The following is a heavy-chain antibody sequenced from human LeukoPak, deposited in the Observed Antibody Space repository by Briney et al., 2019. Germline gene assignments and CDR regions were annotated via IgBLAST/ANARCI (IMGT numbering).Heavy chain of an antibody. CDR1: GGSISSSSYY. D-gene: IGHD3-3*01. Sequence: PSETLSLTCSVSGGSISSSSYYWGWIRQPPGKGLEWIGSIYYSGSTNYNPSLKSRVTISVDKSKNQFSLRLSSVTAADTAVYYCARDLGNDFWSGYGLFDPWGQGTLVTVSS. CDR2: IYYSGST. CDR3: ARDLGNDFWSGYGLFDP. J-gene: IGHJ5*02. V-gene: IGHV4-39*07.